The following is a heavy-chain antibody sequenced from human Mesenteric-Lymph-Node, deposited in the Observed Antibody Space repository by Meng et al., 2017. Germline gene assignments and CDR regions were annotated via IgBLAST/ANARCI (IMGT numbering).Heavy chain of an antibody. CDR3: VRSSGWVKTGFDP. Sequence: PPRRGARRALDKPSEPLSLTCSVSGGSISTSGYYWGWLRHPPGQGLEWIGGIGHSGFTYYTPSLKSRVTVSIDTSRNQFSLWLTSVTSADTAVYYCVRSSGWVKTGFDPWGQGTLVTVSS. CDR1: GGSISTSGYY. V-gene: IGHV4-39*01. J-gene: IGHJ5*02. D-gene: IGHD6-19*01. CDR2: IGHSGFT.